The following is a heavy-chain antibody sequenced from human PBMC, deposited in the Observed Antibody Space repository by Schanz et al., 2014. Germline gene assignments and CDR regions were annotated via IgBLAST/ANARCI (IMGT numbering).Heavy chain of an antibody. V-gene: IGHV1-69*08. J-gene: IGHJ4*02. D-gene: IGHD2-21*01. CDR2: IIPSLGLA. Sequence: QVQLVQSGAEVKKPGSSVKVSCTASGGTFSSYTISWIRQAPGQGLEWMGRIIPSLGLAKYEQKFQDKVTITADTSTTTAYMELSGLRSEDTAVYYCARDRLECGAECYSVEVFEIWGQGTLXTVSS. CDR1: GGTFSSYT. CDR3: ARDRLECGAECYSVEVFEI.